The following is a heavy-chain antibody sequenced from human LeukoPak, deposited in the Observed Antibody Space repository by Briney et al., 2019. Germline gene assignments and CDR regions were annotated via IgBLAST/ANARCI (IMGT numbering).Heavy chain of an antibody. Sequence: SETLSLTCTVSGGSISSGSYYWSWIRQPAGKGLEWIGRIYTSGSTNYNPSLKSRVTISVDTSKNQFSLKLSSVTAADTAVYYCAVVTGSGYDSAFDIWGQGTMVTVSS. J-gene: IGHJ3*02. CDR3: AVVTGSGYDSAFDI. V-gene: IGHV4-61*02. D-gene: IGHD5-12*01. CDR1: GGSISSGSYY. CDR2: IYTSGST.